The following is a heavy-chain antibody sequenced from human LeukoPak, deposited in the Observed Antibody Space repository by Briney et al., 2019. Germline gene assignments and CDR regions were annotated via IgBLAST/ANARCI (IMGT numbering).Heavy chain of an antibody. D-gene: IGHD4-17*01. J-gene: IGHJ4*02. Sequence: GGSLRLSCAASGFTFSSYWMSWVRQAPGKGLEWVANIKQDGSEKYYVDSVKGRFTISRDNAKNSLYLQMNSLRAEDTAVYYCASQDYGDYGYFDYWGQGTLVTVSS. V-gene: IGHV3-7*01. CDR3: ASQDYGDYGYFDY. CDR1: GFTFSSYW. CDR2: IKQDGSEK.